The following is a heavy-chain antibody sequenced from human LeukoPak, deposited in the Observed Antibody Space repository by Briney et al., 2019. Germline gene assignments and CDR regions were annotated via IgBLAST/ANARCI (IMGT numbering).Heavy chain of an antibody. J-gene: IGHJ4*02. CDR1: GFTFSSYW. Sequence: PGGSLRLSCAASGFTFSSYWMSWVRQAPGKGLEWVANIKQDGSEKYYVDSVKGRFTISRDSAKNSLYLQMNSLRAEDTAVYYCARTTYYYDSSGYSFDYWGQGTLVTVSS. D-gene: IGHD3-22*01. CDR3: ARTTYYYDSSGYSFDY. V-gene: IGHV3-7*01. CDR2: IKQDGSEK.